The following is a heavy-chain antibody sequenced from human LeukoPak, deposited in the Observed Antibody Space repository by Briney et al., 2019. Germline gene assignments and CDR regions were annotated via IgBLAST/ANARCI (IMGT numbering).Heavy chain of an antibody. D-gene: IGHD3-10*01. J-gene: IGHJ6*02. CDR3: ARAYYYGSGSYYNAPYYYYYYGMDV. CDR2: INTNTGNP. CDR1: GYTFTSYA. Sequence: GASVKVSCKASGYTFTSYAMNWVRQAPGQGLEWMGWINTNTGNPTYAQGFTGRFVFSLDTSVSTAYLQISSLKAEDTAVYYCARAYYYGSGSYYNAPYYYYYYGMDVWGQGTTVTVSS. V-gene: IGHV7-4-1*02.